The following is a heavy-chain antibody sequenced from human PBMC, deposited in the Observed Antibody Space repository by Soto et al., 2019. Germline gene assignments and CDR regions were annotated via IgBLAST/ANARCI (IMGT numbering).Heavy chain of an antibody. CDR1: GGTFSSYA. D-gene: IGHD2-21*02. Sequence: QVQLVQSGAEVKKPGSSVKVSCKASGGTFSSYAISWVRQAPGQGLEWMGGIIPIFGTANYAQKFQGRVTITADESTSTAYMELSSLRSEDTAVYYCASQYLYCGGDXSAGYWYYYGMDVWGQGTTVTVSS. CDR2: IIPIFGTA. J-gene: IGHJ6*02. CDR3: ASQYLYCGGDXSAGYWYYYGMDV. V-gene: IGHV1-69*01.